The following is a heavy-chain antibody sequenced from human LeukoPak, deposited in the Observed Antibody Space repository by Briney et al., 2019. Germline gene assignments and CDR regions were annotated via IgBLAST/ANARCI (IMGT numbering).Heavy chain of an antibody. CDR1: GFNFGTHA. Sequence: PGGSLRLSCPASGFNFGTHAMHWVRQAPGKGLEWVAMIWRGGNYKFYADSLEGRSTISRDDSRNTLSLQMGSLRVEDTAVYYCVTDPPDSGWAFWSWGQGALVTVSS. J-gene: IGHJ5*02. D-gene: IGHD6-25*01. CDR3: VTDPPDSGWAFWS. CDR2: IWRGGNYK. V-gene: IGHV3-33*01.